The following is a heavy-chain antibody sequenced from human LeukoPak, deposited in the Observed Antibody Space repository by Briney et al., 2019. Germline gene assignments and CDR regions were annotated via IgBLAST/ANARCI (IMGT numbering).Heavy chain of an antibody. CDR2: INQDGSEK. J-gene: IGHJ4*02. CDR3: AATLDPFDY. Sequence: GRSLRLSCAASGFTFSSYWVSWVRQAPGKGLEWVANINQDGSEKYYVDSVKGRFTISRDNAKNSLYLQMNSLRAEDTAVYYCAATLDPFDYWGQGTLVTVSS. D-gene: IGHD3-16*02. CDR1: GFTFSSYW. V-gene: IGHV3-7*03.